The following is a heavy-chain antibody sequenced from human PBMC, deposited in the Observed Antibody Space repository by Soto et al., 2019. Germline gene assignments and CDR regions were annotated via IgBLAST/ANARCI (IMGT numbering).Heavy chain of an antibody. CDR1: GGSISSYY. D-gene: IGHD6-19*01. V-gene: IGHV4-59*01. Sequence: ASETLSLTCTVSGGSISSYYWSWIRQPPGKGLEWIGYIYYSGSTNYNPSLKSRVTISVDTSKNQFSLKLSSVTAADTAVYYCAHGGWYYYYGMDVWGQGTTVTVSS. CDR2: IYYSGST. CDR3: AHGGWYYYYGMDV. J-gene: IGHJ6*02.